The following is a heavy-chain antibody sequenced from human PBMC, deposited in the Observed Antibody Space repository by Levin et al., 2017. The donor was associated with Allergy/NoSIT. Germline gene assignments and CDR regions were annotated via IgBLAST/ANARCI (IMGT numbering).Heavy chain of an antibody. CDR2: IYSGDNT. D-gene: IGHD2-2*01. V-gene: IGHV3-53*01. CDR3: ARDSGWQECSGTSCYGRAYYYYAMDD. Sequence: GGSLRLSCAASGFTVSGNYMSWVRQAPGKGLEWVSLIYSGDNTYYADSVKVRFTISRDNSKNTLYLQMSSLRAEDTAVYYCARDSGWQECSGTSCYGRAYYYYAMDDWGQGTTVTVSS. J-gene: IGHJ6*02. CDR1: GFTVSGNY.